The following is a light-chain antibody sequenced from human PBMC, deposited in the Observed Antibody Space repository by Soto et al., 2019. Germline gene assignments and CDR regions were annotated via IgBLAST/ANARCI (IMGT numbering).Light chain of an antibody. CDR2: GNS. V-gene: IGLV1-40*01. CDR1: SSNIGAGYD. CDR3: QSYDSSLSGSYV. J-gene: IGLJ1*01. Sequence: QSVLTRPPSVSGAPGQRVTISCTGSSSNIGAGYDVHWYQQLPGTAPKLLIYGNSNRPSGVPDRFSGSKSGTSASLAITWLQAEDEADYYCQSYDSSLSGSYVFGTGTKVTVL.